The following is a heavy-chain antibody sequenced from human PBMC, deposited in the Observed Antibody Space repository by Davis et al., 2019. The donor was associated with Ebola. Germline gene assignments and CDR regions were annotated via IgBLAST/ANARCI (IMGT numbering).Heavy chain of an antibody. D-gene: IGHD2-21*01. V-gene: IGHV4-59*11. Sequence: SETLTLTCTVSGGSISSHYWSWIRQPPGKGLEWLGYIYYSGSTNYNPSLKSRVTISVHSSKNLFSLKLSSVTAADTAVYYCARDGAAYDFWGQGTLVTVSS. CDR2: IYYSGST. CDR1: GGSISSHY. J-gene: IGHJ4*02. CDR3: ARDGAAYDF.